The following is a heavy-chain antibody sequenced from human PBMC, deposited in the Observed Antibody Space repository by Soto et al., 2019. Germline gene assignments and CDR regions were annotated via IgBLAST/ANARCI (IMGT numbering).Heavy chain of an antibody. Sequence: PGVSLRLSCAASGFTFSSYGMHWVRQAPGKGLEWVAVISYDGSNKYYADSVKGRFTISRDNSKNTLYLQMNSLRAEDTAVYYCAKGAYSGYDTPGSYYYYGMDVWGQGTTVTVSS. CDR1: GFTFSSYG. V-gene: IGHV3-30*18. CDR3: AKGAYSGYDTPGSYYYYGMDV. J-gene: IGHJ6*02. D-gene: IGHD5-12*01. CDR2: ISYDGSNK.